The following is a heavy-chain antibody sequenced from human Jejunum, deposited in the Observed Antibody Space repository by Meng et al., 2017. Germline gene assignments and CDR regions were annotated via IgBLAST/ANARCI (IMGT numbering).Heavy chain of an antibody. V-gene: IGHV4-61*08. CDR3: ARDHWGSLDY. D-gene: IGHD7-27*01. CDR1: GGSVSSSGYQ. Sequence: QVQLQGSGPGLVRPSETLSCICAGSGGSVSSSGYQWGWIRQPPGKGLEWIGYASTNYNPSLKSRVTISLDTSKNQFSLKLTSVTAADTAVYYCARDHWGSLDYWGQGILVTVSS. CDR2: AST. J-gene: IGHJ4*02.